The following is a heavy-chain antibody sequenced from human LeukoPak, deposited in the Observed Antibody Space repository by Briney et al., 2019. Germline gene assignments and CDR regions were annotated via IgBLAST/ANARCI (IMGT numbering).Heavy chain of an antibody. CDR1: GDSVSSNSDA. CDR3: ARSAAGTVDY. D-gene: IGHD6-13*01. Sequence: SQTLSLTCAFSGDSVSSNSDAWNWIRQSPSRGLKWLGRTYYRSKWYNDYAASVKSRITINPDTSKNQFSLQLNSVTAEDSAVYYCARSAAGTVDYWGQGTLVTVSS. V-gene: IGHV6-1*01. J-gene: IGHJ4*02. CDR2: TYYRSKWYN.